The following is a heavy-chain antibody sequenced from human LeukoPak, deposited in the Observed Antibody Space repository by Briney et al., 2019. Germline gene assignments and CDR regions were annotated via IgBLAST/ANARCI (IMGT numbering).Heavy chain of an antibody. CDR3: ARPGYGGDWYFDL. CDR1: GYTFTSYY. Sequence: ASVKVSCKASGYTFTSYYMHWVRQAPGQGLEWMGIINPSGGSTSYAQKFQGRVTMTRDTSTSTVYMEMSRLRSDDTAVYYCARPGYGGDWYFDLWGRGTLVTVSS. V-gene: IGHV1-46*01. D-gene: IGHD5-12*01. J-gene: IGHJ2*01. CDR2: INPSGGST.